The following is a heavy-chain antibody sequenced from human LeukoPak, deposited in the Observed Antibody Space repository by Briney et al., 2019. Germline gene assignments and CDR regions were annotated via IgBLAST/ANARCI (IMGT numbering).Heavy chain of an antibody. CDR1: KFTFSAFW. D-gene: IGHD3-10*02. CDR2: IKQDGSER. Sequence: GGSLRLSCTASKFTFSAFWMSWVRLAPGKGLEWVASIKQDGSERYYVDSVKGRFTISRDNAKKSLFLQMNSLRAEDTAVYYCAELGITMIGGVWGKGTTVTISS. J-gene: IGHJ6*04. CDR3: AELGITMIGGV. V-gene: IGHV3-7*01.